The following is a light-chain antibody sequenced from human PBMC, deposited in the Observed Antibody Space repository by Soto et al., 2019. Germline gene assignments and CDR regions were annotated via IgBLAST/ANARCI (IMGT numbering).Light chain of an antibody. CDR2: GTS. V-gene: IGKV3-20*01. Sequence: EIVLTQSPGTLSFSPGERATLSCRASQNVSSNYLAWYQQKPGQPPRLLIYGTSSRATGIPDRFSGSGSGTDFTLTISRLEPEDFAVYYCQEHRTSPPSWTFGQGTKVEI. J-gene: IGKJ1*01. CDR1: QNVSSNY. CDR3: QEHRTSPPSWT.